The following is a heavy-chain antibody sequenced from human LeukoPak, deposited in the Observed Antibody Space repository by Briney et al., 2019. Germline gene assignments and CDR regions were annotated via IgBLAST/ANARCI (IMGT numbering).Heavy chain of an antibody. D-gene: IGHD3-22*01. V-gene: IGHV3-23*01. CDR3: ARDQWGGYYDSSGYADGYFQH. J-gene: IGHJ1*01. CDR1: GFTFSSYA. CDR2: ISGSGGST. Sequence: GGSLRLSCAASGFTFSSYAMSWVRQAPGKGLEWVSAISGSGGSTYYADSVKGRFTISRDNSKNSLYLQMNSLRAEDTAVYYCARDQWGGYYDSSGYADGYFQHWGQGTLVTVSS.